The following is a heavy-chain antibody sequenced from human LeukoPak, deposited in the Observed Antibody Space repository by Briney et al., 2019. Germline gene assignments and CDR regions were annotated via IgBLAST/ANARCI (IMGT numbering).Heavy chain of an antibody. J-gene: IGHJ4*02. CDR1: GYTFTGYY. D-gene: IGHD3-10*01. V-gene: IGHV1-69*13. Sequence: SVKVSCKASGYTFTGYYMHWVRQPPGQGLEWMGGIIPIFGTANYAQKFQGRVTITADESTSTAYMELSSLRSEDTAVYYCARRINGEYYFDYWGQGTLVTVSS. CDR3: ARRINGEYYFDY. CDR2: IIPIFGTA.